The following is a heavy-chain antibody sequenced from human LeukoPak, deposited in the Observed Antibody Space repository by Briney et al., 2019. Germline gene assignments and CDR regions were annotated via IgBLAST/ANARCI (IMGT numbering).Heavy chain of an antibody. V-gene: IGHV4-4*07. CDR2: FYTSGST. J-gene: IGHJ5*02. D-gene: IGHD4-17*01. CDR1: GGSISIYS. Sequence: PSETLSLTCTFSGGSISIYSWSWIRQPAGKGLEWIGRFYTSGSTNYNPSLKSRVTMSVDTSKNQFSLKLRSVTAADTAVYYCARFSEYGDLWGQGTLVTVSS. CDR3: ARFSEYGDL.